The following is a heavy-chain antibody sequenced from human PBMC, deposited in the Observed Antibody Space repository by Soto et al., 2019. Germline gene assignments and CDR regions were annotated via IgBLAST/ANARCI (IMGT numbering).Heavy chain of an antibody. J-gene: IGHJ4*02. CDR2: INAGYGNT. Sequence: ASVKVSCKASGYTFTSYAIHWVRQAPGQRLEWMGWINAGYGNTKYSQKFQGRVTITRDTSASTAYMELNSLRSEDTAVYFCARTYYDILPAYSPNPFDYCGQGTLVTVSS. V-gene: IGHV1-3*01. CDR3: ARTYYDILPAYSPNPFDY. D-gene: IGHD3-9*01. CDR1: GYTFTSYA.